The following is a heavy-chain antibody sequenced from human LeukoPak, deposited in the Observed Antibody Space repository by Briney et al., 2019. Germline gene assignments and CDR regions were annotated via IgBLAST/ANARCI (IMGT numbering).Heavy chain of an antibody. CDR1: GFIFSSHS. Sequence: GRSLRLSCAASGFIFSSHSMNWVRQAPGKGLEWVSYISSSSSYIYYADSVKGRFAISRDNAKNSLYLQMNSLRAEDSGIYYCARDPRLEISGLVIDMLDYWGQGTLVTVSS. J-gene: IGHJ4*02. CDR2: ISSSSSYI. V-gene: IGHV3-21*01. D-gene: IGHD3-3*01. CDR3: ARDPRLEISGLVIDMLDY.